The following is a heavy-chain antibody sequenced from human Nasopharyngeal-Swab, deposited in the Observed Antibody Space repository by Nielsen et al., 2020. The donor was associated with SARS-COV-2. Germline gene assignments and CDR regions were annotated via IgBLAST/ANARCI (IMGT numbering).Heavy chain of an antibody. Sequence: GGSLRLSCVASGFTFSTYAMSWVRKAPGMGLDWVSAISGSGGSAYYADSVKGRFTISRDNSKNTVYLQMNTLRAEDTAVYYCAKDGRYYASGSHPFDYWGQGTLVTVSS. CDR1: GFTFSTYA. D-gene: IGHD3-10*01. CDR2: ISGSGGSA. CDR3: AKDGRYYASGSHPFDY. V-gene: IGHV3-23*01. J-gene: IGHJ4*02.